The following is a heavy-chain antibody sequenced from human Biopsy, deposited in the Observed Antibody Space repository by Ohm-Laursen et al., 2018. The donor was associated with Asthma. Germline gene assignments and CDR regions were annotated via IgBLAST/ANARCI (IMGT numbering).Heavy chain of an antibody. CDR1: GGTFNTYV. CDR3: ARKAGSCISRTCYSLDF. D-gene: IGHD2-2*01. V-gene: IGHV1-69*13. CDR2: INSVFGTT. J-gene: IGHJ4*02. Sequence: AASVKVSCKSLGGTFNTYVIGWVRQAPGQGLEWMGRINSVFGTTTYPQKFQDRVTITADDSTSTVYMELSSLRSEDTAVYYCARKAGSCISRTCYSLDFWGQGTLATVSS.